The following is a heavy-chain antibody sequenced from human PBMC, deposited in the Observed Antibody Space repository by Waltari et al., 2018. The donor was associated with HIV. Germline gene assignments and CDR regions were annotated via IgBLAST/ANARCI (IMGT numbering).Heavy chain of an antibody. CDR1: GFTFSSYE. CDR2: SSSSGSTI. D-gene: IGHD3-10*01. Sequence: EVQLVESGGGLVQPGGSLRLSCAASGFTFSSYEMNWVRQAPGKGLECVSYSSSSGSTIYYADSVKGRFTISRDNAKNSLYLQMNSLRAEDTAVYYCARDWGSGSYRWGQGTLVTVSS. J-gene: IGHJ4*02. CDR3: ARDWGSGSYR. V-gene: IGHV3-48*03.